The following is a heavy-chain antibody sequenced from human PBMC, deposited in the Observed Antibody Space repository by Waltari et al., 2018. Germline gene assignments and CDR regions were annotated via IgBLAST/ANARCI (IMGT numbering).Heavy chain of an antibody. Sequence: EVQLVESGGGLVQPGGSLRLSCAASGFTFSNSWTHWSRQAPGKGLVWVSRIDTDGRSTTYADSVKGRFTISRDNAKNTLYLQMNSLRAEDTAVYYCARDRGYGYYFDYWGQGTLVTVSS. CDR3: ARDRGYGYYFDY. CDR1: GFTFSNSW. CDR2: IDTDGRST. D-gene: IGHD5-18*01. J-gene: IGHJ4*02. V-gene: IGHV3-74*01.